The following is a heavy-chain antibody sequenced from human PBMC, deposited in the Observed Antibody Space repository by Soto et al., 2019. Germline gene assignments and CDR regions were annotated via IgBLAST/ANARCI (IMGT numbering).Heavy chain of an antibody. Sequence: QVQLVQSGAEVKKPGASVKVSCKASGYTFTGYYMHWVRQAPGQGLEWMGWINPNSGGTSYAQKFQGWVTMTRDTXISTAYMELSRLRSDDTAVYYCARDARGDEPPMDYWGQGTLVTVSS. CDR3: ARDARGDEPPMDY. D-gene: IGHD3-10*01. CDR1: GYTFTGYY. J-gene: IGHJ4*02. CDR2: INPNSGGT. V-gene: IGHV1-2*04.